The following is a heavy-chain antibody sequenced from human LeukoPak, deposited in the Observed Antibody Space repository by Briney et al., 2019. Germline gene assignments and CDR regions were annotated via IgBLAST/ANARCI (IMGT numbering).Heavy chain of an antibody. D-gene: IGHD3-9*01. CDR2: IYYSGST. CDR1: GGSISSYC. J-gene: IGHJ4*02. V-gene: IGHV4-59*01. Sequence: SETLSLTCTVSGGSISSYCWSWIRQPPGKGLEWIGYIYYSGSTNYNPSLKSRVTISVDTSKNQFSLKLSSVTAADTAVYYCARAGYQPFDYWGQGTLVTVSS. CDR3: ARAGYQPFDY.